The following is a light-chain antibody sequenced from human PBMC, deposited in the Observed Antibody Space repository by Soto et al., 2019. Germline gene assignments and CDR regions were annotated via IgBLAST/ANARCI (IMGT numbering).Light chain of an antibody. CDR1: SSDVGGYNH. V-gene: IGLV2-14*01. CDR2: EVT. Sequence: QSALTQPASVSGSPGQSISISCTGTSSDVGGYNHVSWYQQHPGQAPRLMIYEVTNRPSGVSNRFSGSKSGNTASLTISGLQAEDEADYYCSSYTSSSTTYVFGTGTKVTVL. CDR3: SSYTSSSTTYV. J-gene: IGLJ1*01.